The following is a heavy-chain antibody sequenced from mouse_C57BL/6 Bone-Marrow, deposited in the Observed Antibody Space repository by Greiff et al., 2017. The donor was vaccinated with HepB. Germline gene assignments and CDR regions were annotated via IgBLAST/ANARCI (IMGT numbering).Heavy chain of an antibody. D-gene: IGHD1-1*01. V-gene: IGHV7-1*01. CDR1: GFTFSDFY. CDR2: SRNKANDYTT. CDR3: ARDLYYYGSSYGAY. J-gene: IGHJ3*01. Sequence: DVMLVESGGGLVQSGRSLRLSCATSGFTFSDFYMEWVRQAPGKGLEWIAASRNKANDYTTEYSASVKGRFIVSRDTSQSILYLQMNALRAEDTAMYYCARDLYYYGSSYGAYWGQGTLVTVSA.